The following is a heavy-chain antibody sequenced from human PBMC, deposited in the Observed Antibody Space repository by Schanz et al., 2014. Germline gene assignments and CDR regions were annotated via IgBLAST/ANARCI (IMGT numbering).Heavy chain of an antibody. Sequence: EVQLVESGGGLVQPGGSLRLSCAASGFTFSTYAMNWVRQAPGKGLEWVSGISGSGGDTYYVDSVKGRFTVSRDNSENTPYLPMNSLRAEDTAIYYCTQTTTAYTSTWYTYYFDYWGQGTLVTVSS. CDR3: TQTTTAYTSTWYTYYFDY. V-gene: IGHV3-23*04. D-gene: IGHD6-13*01. J-gene: IGHJ4*02. CDR1: GFTFSTYA. CDR2: ISGSGGDT.